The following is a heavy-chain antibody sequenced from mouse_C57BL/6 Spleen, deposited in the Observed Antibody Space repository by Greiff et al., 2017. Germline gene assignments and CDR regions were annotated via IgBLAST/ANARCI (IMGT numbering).Heavy chain of an antibody. V-gene: IGHV3-6*01. J-gene: IGHJ4*01. CDR1: GYSITSGYY. D-gene: IGHD3-2*02. CDR2: ISYDGSN. Sequence: EVKLLESGPGLVKPSQSLSLTCSVTGYSITSGYYWNWIRQFPGNKLEWMGYISYDGSNNYNPSLKNRISITRDTSKNQFFLKLNSVTTEVTATYYCASHSSGYDYAMDYWGQGTSVTVSS. CDR3: ASHSSGYDYAMDY.